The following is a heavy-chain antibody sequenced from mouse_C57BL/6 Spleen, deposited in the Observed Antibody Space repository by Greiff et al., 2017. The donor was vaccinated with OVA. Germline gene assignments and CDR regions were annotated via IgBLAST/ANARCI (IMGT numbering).Heavy chain of an antibody. D-gene: IGHD1-1*01. CDR3: ARPGTTVVEDWFAY. CDR1: GFTFSDYG. Sequence: EVKLVESGGGLVKPGGSLKLSCAASGFTFSDYGMHWVRQAPEKGLEWVAYISSGSSTIYYADKVKGRFTISIDNAKNTLFLQMTSLRSEDTAMYYCARPGTTVVEDWFAYWGQGTLVTVSA. V-gene: IGHV5-17*01. CDR2: ISSGSSTI. J-gene: IGHJ3*01.